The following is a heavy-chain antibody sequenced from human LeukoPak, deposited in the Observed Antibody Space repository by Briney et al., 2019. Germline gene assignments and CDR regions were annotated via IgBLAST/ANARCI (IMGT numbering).Heavy chain of an antibody. CDR1: GYTFTSYD. D-gene: IGHD6-19*01. Sequence: ASVKVSCKASGYTFTSYDINWVRQATGQGLEWMGWMNPNSGNTGYAQKFQGRVTITRNTSISTAYMELSRLRSDDTAVYYCAKEDIAVAGLGGFDYWGQGTLVTVSS. V-gene: IGHV1-8*03. CDR3: AKEDIAVAGLGGFDY. J-gene: IGHJ4*02. CDR2: MNPNSGNT.